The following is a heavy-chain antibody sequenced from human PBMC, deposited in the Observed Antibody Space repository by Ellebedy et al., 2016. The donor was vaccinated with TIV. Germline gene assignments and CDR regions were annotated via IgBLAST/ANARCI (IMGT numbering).Heavy chain of an antibody. CDR2: ISWNSGSI. V-gene: IGHV3-9*01. CDR1: GFTFDEYA. D-gene: IGHD1-14*01. J-gene: IGHJ6*02. CDR3: AKDMRSGGITVINYYYYGMDV. Sequence: SLKISCAASGFTFDEYAMHWVRQAPGKGLEWVSGISWNSGSIGYADSVKGRFTISRDNAKNSLYLQMNSLRAEDTALYYCAKDMRSGGITVINYYYYGMDVWGQGTTVTVSS.